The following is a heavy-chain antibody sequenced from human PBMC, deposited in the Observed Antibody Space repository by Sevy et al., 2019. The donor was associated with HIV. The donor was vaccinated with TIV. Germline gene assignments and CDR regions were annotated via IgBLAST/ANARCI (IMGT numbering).Heavy chain of an antibody. J-gene: IGHJ4*02. CDR3: AGENAWGRGYS. CDR2: IYYNGHI. V-gene: IGHV4-59*08. CDR1: GGSITSLY. D-gene: IGHD1-26*01. Sequence: SETLSLTCTVSGGSITSLYWNWIRQPPGKGLEWIANIYYNGHINYNPPLMSLVTLSLDTSKNQFSLRLSSVTAADSAMYYCAGENAWGRGYSWGQGTLVTVSS.